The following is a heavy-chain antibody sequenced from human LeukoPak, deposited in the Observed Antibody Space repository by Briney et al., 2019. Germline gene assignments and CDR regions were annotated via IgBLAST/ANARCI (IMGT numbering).Heavy chain of an antibody. J-gene: IGHJ4*02. CDR1: GGSFSGYY. CDR2: INHSGST. Sequence: PSETLSLTCGVYGGSFSGYYWSWIRQPPGKGLEWIGEINHSGSTNYNPPLKSRVTISVDTSKNQFSLKVTSVTAADTAVYYCARSPGGDFDYWGQGTLVTVSS. CDR3: ARSPGGDFDY. V-gene: IGHV4-34*01. D-gene: IGHD3-10*01.